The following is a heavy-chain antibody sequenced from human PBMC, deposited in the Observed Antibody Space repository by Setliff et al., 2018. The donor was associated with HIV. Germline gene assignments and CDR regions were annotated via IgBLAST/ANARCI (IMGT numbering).Heavy chain of an antibody. Sequence: SETLSLTCSASGGSISNHYWSWIRQPPGKGLEWIGYIYYTGSTNYNPSLRGRVTISVDTSKKQFSLKLSSVTAADTAVYFCARETRSGWYDLAYWGQGTLVTVSS. CDR1: GGSISNHY. CDR3: ARETRSGWYDLAY. D-gene: IGHD6-19*01. CDR2: IYYTGST. J-gene: IGHJ4*02. V-gene: IGHV4-59*11.